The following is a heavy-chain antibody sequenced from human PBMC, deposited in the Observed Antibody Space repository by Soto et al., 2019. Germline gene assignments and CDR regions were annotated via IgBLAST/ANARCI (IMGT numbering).Heavy chain of an antibody. V-gene: IGHV3-30-3*01. CDR2: ISYDGSNK. CDR3: AGEAVLDCISTSCPSSNYYYYGMDV. J-gene: IGHJ6*02. Sequence: QVQLVESGGGVVQPGRSLRLSCAASGFTFSSYAMHWVRQAPGKGLEWVAVISYDGSNKYYADSVKGRFTISRDNSKNTLNLQMNSLRAEDTAVYYCAGEAVLDCISTSCPSSNYYYYGMDVWGQGTTVTVSS. CDR1: GFTFSSYA. D-gene: IGHD2-2*01.